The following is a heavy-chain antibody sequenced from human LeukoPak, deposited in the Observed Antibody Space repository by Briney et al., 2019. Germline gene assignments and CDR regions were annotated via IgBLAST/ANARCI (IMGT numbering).Heavy chain of an antibody. J-gene: IGHJ4*02. CDR1: GFTFSTYG. CDR3: ANEWLHVSGSYKANN. Sequence: GGSLRLSCAASGFTFSTYGMHWVRQAPGKGLEWVAFIRSDGSDKYHADSVEGRFTISRDNSKNTLYLQMNSLRTGDTAVYYCANEWLHVSGSYKANNWGQGTLVTVSS. V-gene: IGHV3-30*02. D-gene: IGHD3-10*01. CDR2: IRSDGSDK.